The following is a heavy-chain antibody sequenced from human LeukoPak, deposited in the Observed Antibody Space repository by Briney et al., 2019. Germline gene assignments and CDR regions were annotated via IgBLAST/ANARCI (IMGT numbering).Heavy chain of an antibody. Sequence: ASVKVSCKASGYTFTNYGISWVRQAPGQGLEWMGWISTYNGNTDYAQKLQGRVTMTTDTSTSTAYMDLRSLRSDDPAVYYCARDYDFLTDYAKFDYWGQGTLVTVSS. J-gene: IGHJ4*02. CDR2: ISTYNGNT. V-gene: IGHV1-18*01. CDR3: ARDYDFLTDYAKFDY. CDR1: GYTFTNYG. D-gene: IGHD3-9*01.